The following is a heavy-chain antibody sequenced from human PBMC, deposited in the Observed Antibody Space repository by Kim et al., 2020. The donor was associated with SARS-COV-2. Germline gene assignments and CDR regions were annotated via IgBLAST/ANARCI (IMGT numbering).Heavy chain of an antibody. CDR3: VKGGGGSYWFADY. D-gene: IGHD1-26*01. V-gene: IGHV3-30*18. Sequence: GGSLRLSCAASGFTFSSYGMHWVRQAPGKGLEWVAVISYDGSNKYYADSVKGRFTISRDNSKNTLYLQMNSLRAEDTAVYYCVKGGGGSYWFADYWGQGTLVTVSS. CDR1: GFTFSSYG. J-gene: IGHJ4*02. CDR2: ISYDGSNK.